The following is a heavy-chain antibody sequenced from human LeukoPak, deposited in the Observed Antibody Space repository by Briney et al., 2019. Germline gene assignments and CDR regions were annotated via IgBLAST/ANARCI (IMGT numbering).Heavy chain of an antibody. CDR3: VKDQAAQFYCMDV. D-gene: IGHD2/OR15-2a*01. Sequence: GGSLRLSCAASGFTFSTYGMHWVRQAPGKGLEWVAFIRYDGSNKFYADSVKGRFTISRDNSKSTLYLQMNSLRPEDTAVYYCVKDQAAQFYCMDVWGKGTTVTISS. CDR1: GFTFSTYG. CDR2: IRYDGSNK. V-gene: IGHV3-30*02. J-gene: IGHJ6*03.